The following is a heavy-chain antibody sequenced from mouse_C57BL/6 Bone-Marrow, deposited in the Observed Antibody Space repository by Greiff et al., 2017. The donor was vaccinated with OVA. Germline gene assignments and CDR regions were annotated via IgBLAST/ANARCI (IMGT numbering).Heavy chain of an antibody. CDR3: APTVVNYAMDY. CDR1: GYTFTSYW. CDR2: IDPSDSYT. V-gene: IGHV1-59*01. Sequence: QVQLQQPGAELVRPGTSVKLSCKASGYTFTSYWMHWVKQRPGQGLEWIGVIDPSDSYTNYNQKFKGKATLTVDKPSSTAYMQLSSLTSEDSAVYDCAPTVVNYAMDYWGQGTSVTVSS. D-gene: IGHD1-1*01. J-gene: IGHJ4*01.